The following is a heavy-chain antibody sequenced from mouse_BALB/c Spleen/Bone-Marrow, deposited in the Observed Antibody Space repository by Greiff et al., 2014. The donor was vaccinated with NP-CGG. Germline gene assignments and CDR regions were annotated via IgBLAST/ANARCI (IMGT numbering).Heavy chain of an antibody. V-gene: IGHV4-1*02. D-gene: IGHD2-4*01. CDR1: GFDFSRYW. CDR3: ARRYYDYDDVFYWYGDV. J-gene: IGHJ1*01. Sequence: EVKLMESGGGLVQPGGSLKLSCAASGFDFSRYWMSWVRQAPGKGLEWIGEINPDSSTINYTPSLKDKFIISRDNAKNTLYLQMSKGRSEDTALYYWARRYYDYDDVFYWYGDVWGAGTTVTVAS. CDR2: INPDSSTI.